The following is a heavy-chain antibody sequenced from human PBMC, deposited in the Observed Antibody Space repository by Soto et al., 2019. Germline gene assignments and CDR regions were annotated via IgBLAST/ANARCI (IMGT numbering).Heavy chain of an antibody. CDR2: SFHSGST. CDR3: ARGDAGYYGMDV. J-gene: IGHJ6*02. Sequence: ASETLSLTCAVSGGSISSGGYFWSWVRQPPGKGLEWIGYSFHSGSTSYNAPLKSRVIISVDRSKNQFSLKLSSVTTADTAVYFCARGDAGYYGMDVWGQGTTVTVSS. V-gene: IGHV4-30-2*01. CDR1: GGSISSGGYF.